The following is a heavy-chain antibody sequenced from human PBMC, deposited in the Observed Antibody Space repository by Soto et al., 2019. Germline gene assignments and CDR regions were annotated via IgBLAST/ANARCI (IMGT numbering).Heavy chain of an antibody. CDR2: ISSSSSNI. D-gene: IGHD2-21*02. V-gene: IGHV3-21*01. CDR1: GFSFGIYS. J-gene: IGHJ5*02. Sequence: PGGSLRLSCTASGFSFGIYSMRCVRQAPGKGLEWVSSISSSSSNIYYPDSVKGRFTISRDNAKTSLYLQRNSLRATDTAVYYCTREYAVTAPNWFDPWGQGTLVTVSS. CDR3: TREYAVTAPNWFDP.